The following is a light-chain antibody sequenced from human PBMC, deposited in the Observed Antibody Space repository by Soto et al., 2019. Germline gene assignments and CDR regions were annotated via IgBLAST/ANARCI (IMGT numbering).Light chain of an antibody. Sequence: DIVMTQSPLSLPVTPGEPASISCRSSQSLLYSNGYNYLDWYLQKPGQSPQLLIYLGSNRASGVPDRFSGSGSGTDFTLKISRVEAEDVGVYYCMQALQTRITFGQGTRLEIK. V-gene: IGKV2-28*01. CDR2: LGS. J-gene: IGKJ5*01. CDR1: QSLLYSNGYNY. CDR3: MQALQTRIT.